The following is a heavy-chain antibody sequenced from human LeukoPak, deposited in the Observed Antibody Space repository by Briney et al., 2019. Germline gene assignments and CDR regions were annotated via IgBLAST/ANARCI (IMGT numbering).Heavy chain of an antibody. V-gene: IGHV4-39*07. Sequence: SETLSLTCTVSGGSISSSSYYWGWIRQPPGKGLEWIGSIYYSGSTYYNPSLKSRVTISVDTSKNQFSLKLSSVTAADTAVYYCARAHLGGGSYNWFDPWGQGTLVTVSS. CDR1: GGSISSSSYY. CDR3: ARAHLGGGSYNWFDP. CDR2: IYYSGST. J-gene: IGHJ5*02. D-gene: IGHD3-16*01.